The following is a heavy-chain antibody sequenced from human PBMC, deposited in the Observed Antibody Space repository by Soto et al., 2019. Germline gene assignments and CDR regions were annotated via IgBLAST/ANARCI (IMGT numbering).Heavy chain of an antibody. V-gene: IGHV1-18*01. CDR2: ISPYNGNT. CDR1: GYTFTNYG. D-gene: IGHD3-10*01. J-gene: IGHJ4*02. Sequence: ASVKVSCKASGYTFTNYGVSWVRQAPGQGLEWMGWISPYNGNTNYAQKFQGRVTVTADTSTSTAYMELRSLRSDDTAVYYCARGPLGGSRYWGQGTLVTVSS. CDR3: ARGPLGGSRY.